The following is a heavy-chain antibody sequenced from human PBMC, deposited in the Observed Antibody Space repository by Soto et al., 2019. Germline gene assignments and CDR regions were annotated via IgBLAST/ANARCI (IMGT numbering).Heavy chain of an antibody. V-gene: IGHV1-3*01. CDR1: GYTFSNYA. D-gene: IGHD6-13*01. CDR3: ARVVSSWYRGSNYYYYGMDV. J-gene: IGHJ6*02. CDR2: INAGKGNT. Sequence: ASVKVSCKASGYTFSNYAMHWVRRAPGQRLEWMGWINAGKGNTNYAQKFQGRVTITADKTTSTAYMELSSLRSEDTAVYYCARVVSSWYRGSNYYYYGMDVWGQGTTVTVSS.